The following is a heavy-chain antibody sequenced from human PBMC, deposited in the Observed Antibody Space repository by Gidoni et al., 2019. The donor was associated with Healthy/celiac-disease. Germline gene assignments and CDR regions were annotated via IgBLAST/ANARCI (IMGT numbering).Heavy chain of an antibody. V-gene: IGHV3-23*01. CDR1: GFTFSSYA. Sequence: AASGFTFSSYAMSWVRQAPGKGLEWVSAISGSGGSTYYADSVKGRITISRDNSKNTLYLQMNSLRAEDTAVYYCAKASTVAGVFDYWGQGTLVTVSS. CDR3: AKASTVAGVFDY. J-gene: IGHJ4*02. CDR2: ISGSGGST. D-gene: IGHD6-19*01.